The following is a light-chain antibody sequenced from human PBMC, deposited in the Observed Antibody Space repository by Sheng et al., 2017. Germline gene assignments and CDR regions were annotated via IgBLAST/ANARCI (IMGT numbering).Light chain of an antibody. V-gene: IGKV3-20*01. CDR2: AAS. CDR1: QSVTSSY. CDR3: QYYGSSPVT. Sequence: EIVLTQSPGTLPLSPGERATLSCRASQSVTSSYLAWYQQKPGQAPRLLIYAASTRATGIPDRFGGSGSGTDFTLTISRLEPEDFAVYYCQYYGSSPVTFGGGTRVEV. J-gene: IGKJ4*01.